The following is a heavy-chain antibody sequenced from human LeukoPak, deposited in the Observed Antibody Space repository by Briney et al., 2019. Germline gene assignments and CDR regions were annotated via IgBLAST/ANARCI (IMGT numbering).Heavy chain of an antibody. V-gene: IGHV4-59*08. D-gene: IGHD1-20*01. CDR3: ARHSNWNGGVDWFDP. Sequence: PSETLSLTCTVSGGSNYWSWIRQPPGKGLEWIAYIHYSGSPNYNPSLKSRVTISIDTSKNQFSLKLNSVTAADTAVYYCARHSNWNGGVDWFDPWGQGTQVTVSS. CDR1: GGSNY. J-gene: IGHJ5*02. CDR2: IHYSGSP.